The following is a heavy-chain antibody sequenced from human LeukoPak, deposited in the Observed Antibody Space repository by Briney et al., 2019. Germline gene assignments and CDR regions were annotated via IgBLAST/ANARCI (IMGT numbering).Heavy chain of an antibody. J-gene: IGHJ4*02. CDR2: INPIFGTT. CDR3: ARNDTCDFWNCPAS. Sequence: PGASVKVSCKASGGTFSSYAISWVRQAPGQGLECVGGINPIFGTTNYAWKLQGRVTITADKSTSTAYMELSSLRSEDTAVYYCARNDTCDFWNCPASWGQGTLVTVSS. D-gene: IGHD3-3*01. CDR1: GGTFSSYA. V-gene: IGHV1-69*06.